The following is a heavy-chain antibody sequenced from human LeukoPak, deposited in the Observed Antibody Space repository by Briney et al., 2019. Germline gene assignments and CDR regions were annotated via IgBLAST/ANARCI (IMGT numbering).Heavy chain of an antibody. D-gene: IGHD3-10*01. CDR3: AAHRMVRGVIDY. Sequence: ASVKVSCKASGYTFTGYYMNWVRQAPGQGLEWMGWINPNSGGTNYAQNFQGRVTMTRDTSISTAYMELRSLRSDDTAVYYCAAHRMVRGVIDYWGQGTLVTVSS. CDR2: INPNSGGT. CDR1: GYTFTGYY. J-gene: IGHJ4*02. V-gene: IGHV1-2*02.